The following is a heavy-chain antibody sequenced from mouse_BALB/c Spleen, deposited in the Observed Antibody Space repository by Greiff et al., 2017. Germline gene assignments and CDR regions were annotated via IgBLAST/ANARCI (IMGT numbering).Heavy chain of an antibody. CDR3: ARRISTVVAPFDY. CDR2: IDPANGNT. V-gene: IGHV14-3*02. Sequence: EVHLVESGAELVKPGASVKLSCTASGFNIKDTYMHWVKQRPEQGLEWIGRIDPANGNTKYDPKFQGKATITADTSSNTAYLQLSSLTSEDTAVYYCARRISTVVAPFDYWGQGTTLTVSS. CDR1: GFNIKDTY. D-gene: IGHD1-1*01. J-gene: IGHJ2*01.